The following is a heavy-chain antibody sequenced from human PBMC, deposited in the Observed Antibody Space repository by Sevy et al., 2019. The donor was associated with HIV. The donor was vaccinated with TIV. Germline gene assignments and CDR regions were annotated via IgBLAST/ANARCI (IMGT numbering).Heavy chain of an antibody. CDR3: AKEIVPNDY. CDR1: GFSFSGSA. Sequence: GGSLRLSCAVSGFSFSGSAMTWVRQAPGKGLEWVSGINIRGDGTYYADSVRGRFTICRDISKNTLYLQMNNVRDEDTAVYYCAKEIVPNDYWGQGTLVTVSS. J-gene: IGHJ4*02. V-gene: IGHV3-23*01. CDR2: INIRGDGT. D-gene: IGHD2-15*01.